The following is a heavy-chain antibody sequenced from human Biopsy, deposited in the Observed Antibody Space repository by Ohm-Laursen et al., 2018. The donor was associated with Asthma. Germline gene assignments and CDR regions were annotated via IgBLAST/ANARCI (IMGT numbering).Heavy chain of an antibody. CDR3: AGFCSGGNCPDH. Sequence: PGTLSLTCTVSGVSIRSYYWTWIRQPPGKGLEWIGNIHYSGSTYSNPSLKSRVTISVDTSKKQISLRLSSVIAADTAVYYCAGFCSGGNCPDHWGQGTLATVSS. D-gene: IGHD2-15*01. CDR1: GVSIRSYY. V-gene: IGHV4-59*01. J-gene: IGHJ4*02. CDR2: IHYSGST.